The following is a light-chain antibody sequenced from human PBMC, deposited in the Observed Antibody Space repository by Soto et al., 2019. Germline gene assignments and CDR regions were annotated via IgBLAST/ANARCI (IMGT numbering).Light chain of an antibody. J-gene: IGKJ5*01. V-gene: IGKV3-20*01. CDR1: QSVNSR. CDR3: QQYVTSPIT. CDR2: GPS. Sequence: EIVLTQSPGTLSLSPGERGTRSCRASQSVNSRLAWYQHKPGQAPRILISGPSNRASGIPARFSAWGSGTDFTLTISRVDPADFAFYYCQQYVTSPITFGQGTRPEIK.